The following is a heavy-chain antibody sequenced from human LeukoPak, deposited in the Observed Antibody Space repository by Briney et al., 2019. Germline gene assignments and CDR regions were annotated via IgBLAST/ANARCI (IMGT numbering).Heavy chain of an antibody. D-gene: IGHD1-26*01. V-gene: IGHV4-39*01. J-gene: IGHJ4*02. CDR1: GGSISSSSYY. Sequence: SETLSLTCTVSGGSISSSSYYWGWIRQPPGKGLEWIGSIYYSGSAYYNPSLKSRVTISVDTSKNQFSLKLSSVTAADTAVYYCARPGGSYPYYFDYWGQGTLVTVSS. CDR3: ARPGGSYPYYFDY. CDR2: IYYSGSA.